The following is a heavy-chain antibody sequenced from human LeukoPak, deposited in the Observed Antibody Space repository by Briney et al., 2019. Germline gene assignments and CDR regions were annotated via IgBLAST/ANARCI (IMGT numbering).Heavy chain of an antibody. CDR2: IYYSGST. CDR3: ARHGGESIVAMILHAFDI. CDR1: GGSISSYS. D-gene: IGHD5-12*01. Sequence: SETLTLTCTVSGGSISSYSWSWIRQPPGKGLEWIGSIYYSGSTNYNPSLKSRVTMSVDTSKNQFSLKLSSVTAADTAVYYCARHGGESIVAMILHAFDIWGQGTMVTVSS. V-gene: IGHV4-59*08. J-gene: IGHJ3*02.